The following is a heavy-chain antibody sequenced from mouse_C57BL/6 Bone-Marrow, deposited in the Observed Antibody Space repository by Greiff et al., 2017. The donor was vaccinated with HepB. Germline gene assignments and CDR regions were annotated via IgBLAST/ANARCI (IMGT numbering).Heavy chain of an antibody. D-gene: IGHD2-3*01. CDR3: TTGGYYVSREFAY. J-gene: IGHJ3*01. CDR2: IDPENGDP. V-gene: IGHV14-4*01. Sequence: EVQLQESGAELVRPGASVKLSCTASGFNIKDDYMHWVKQRPEQGLEWIGWIDPENGDPEYASKFQGKATITADTSSNTAYLQLSSLTSEDTAVYYCTTGGYYVSREFAYWGQGTLVTVSA. CDR1: GFNIKDDY.